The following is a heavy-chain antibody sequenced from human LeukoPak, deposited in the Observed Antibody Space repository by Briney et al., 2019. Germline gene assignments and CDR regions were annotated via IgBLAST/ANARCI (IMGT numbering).Heavy chain of an antibody. D-gene: IGHD3-9*01. CDR2: IDYSGSS. CDR3: ARDHPVADWAPDI. J-gene: IGHJ3*02. V-gene: IGHV4-59*13. Sequence: AETLSLTCSVSGGPISSYPWTWIRQPPGKGLEWIGFIDYSGSSNYNPSLKSRVTISADPSTNHFSLNLTSVTAADTAVYFCARDHPVADWAPDIWGRGTMVTVSS. CDR1: GGPISSYP.